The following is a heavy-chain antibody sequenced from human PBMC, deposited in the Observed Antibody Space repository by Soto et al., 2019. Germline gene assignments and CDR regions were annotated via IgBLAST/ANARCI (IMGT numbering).Heavy chain of an antibody. CDR2: ISGSGGST. D-gene: IGHD6-13*01. J-gene: IGHJ4*02. CDR3: ARGRDASWYYFEY. Sequence: EEQLLESGGGLVQPGGSLRLSCAASGFTFSNSAMAWVRQAPGKGLEWVSAISGSGGSTYYTDSVKGRFTISRDNSENTLYLQMDSLRAEDTAVYYCARGRDASWYYFEYWGQGTLVTVSS. CDR1: GFTFSNSA. V-gene: IGHV3-23*01.